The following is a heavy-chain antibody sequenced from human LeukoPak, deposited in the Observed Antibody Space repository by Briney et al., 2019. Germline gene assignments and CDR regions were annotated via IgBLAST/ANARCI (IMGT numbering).Heavy chain of an antibody. CDR3: ARVSTRVLVHY. Sequence: PGGSLRLSCAASGFTVSSNYMSWVRQAPGKGLEWVSVIYSGGSTYYADSVKGRFTISRDNSKNTLYLQMNSLRAEDTAVYYCARVSTRVLVHYWGQGTLVTVSS. CDR2: IYSGGST. D-gene: IGHD3-3*02. V-gene: IGHV3-53*01. CDR1: GFTVSSNY. J-gene: IGHJ4*02.